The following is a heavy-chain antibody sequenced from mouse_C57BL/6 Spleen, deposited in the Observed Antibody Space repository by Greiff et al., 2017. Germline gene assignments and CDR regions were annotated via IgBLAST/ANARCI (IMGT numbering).Heavy chain of an antibody. CDR1: GYTFTSYW. CDR3: AREGWTAQATDY. J-gene: IGHJ2*01. D-gene: IGHD3-2*02. V-gene: IGHV1-64*01. CDR2: IHPNSGST. Sequence: QVQLQQPGAELVKPGASVKLSCKASGYTFTSYWMHWVKQRPGQGLEWIGMIHPNSGSTNYNEKFKSKATLTVDKSSSTAYMQLSSLTSEDSAVYYCAREGWTAQATDYWGQGTTLTVSS.